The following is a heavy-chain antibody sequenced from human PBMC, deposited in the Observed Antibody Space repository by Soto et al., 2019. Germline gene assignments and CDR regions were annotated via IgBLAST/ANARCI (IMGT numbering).Heavy chain of an antibody. V-gene: IGHV3-48*02. CDR1: GFTFSSYS. Sequence: GGSLRLSCAASGFTFSSYSMNWVRQAPGKGLEWVSYISSSSSTIYYADSVKGRFTISRDNAKNSLYLQMKSLRDEDTAVYYCARDLKGGYDFWSGSPYYFDYWGQGTLVTVSS. CDR2: ISSSSSTI. J-gene: IGHJ4*02. D-gene: IGHD3-3*01. CDR3: ARDLKGGYDFWSGSPYYFDY.